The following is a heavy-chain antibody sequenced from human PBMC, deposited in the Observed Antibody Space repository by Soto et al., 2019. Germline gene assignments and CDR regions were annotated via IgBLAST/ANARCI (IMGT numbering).Heavy chain of an antibody. Sequence: ASVKVSCKASGYTFTSYGISWVRQAPGQGLEWMGWISAYNGNTNYAQKLQGRVTMTTDTSTSTAYMELRSLRSDDTAVYYCARDPSSGSSWSYYYYYYGMDVWGQGTTVTVSS. CDR1: GYTFTSYG. V-gene: IGHV1-18*01. CDR3: ARDPSSGSSWSYYYYYYGMDV. D-gene: IGHD6-13*01. J-gene: IGHJ6*02. CDR2: ISAYNGNT.